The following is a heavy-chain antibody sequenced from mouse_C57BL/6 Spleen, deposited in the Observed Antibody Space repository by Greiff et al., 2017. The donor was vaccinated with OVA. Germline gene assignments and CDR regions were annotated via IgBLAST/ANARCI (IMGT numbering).Heavy chain of an antibody. CDR2: INPNNGGT. CDR3: ARIHYYGSHYFDY. D-gene: IGHD1-1*01. CDR1: GYTFTDYY. V-gene: IGHV1-26*01. Sequence: VQLQQSGPELVKPGASVKISCKASGYTFTDYYMNWVKQSHGKSLEWIGDINPNNGGTSYNQKFKGKATLTVDKSSSTAYMELRSLTSEDSAVYYCARIHYYGSHYFDYWGQGTTLTVSS. J-gene: IGHJ2*01.